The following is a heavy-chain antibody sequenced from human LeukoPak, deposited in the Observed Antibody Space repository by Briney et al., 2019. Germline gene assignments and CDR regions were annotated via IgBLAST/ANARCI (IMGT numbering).Heavy chain of an antibody. CDR1: GFSFSSYT. V-gene: IGHV3-21*01. CDR3: ARDGHFDF. CDR2: IRTNNYR. D-gene: IGHD3/OR15-3a*01. Sequence: GGSLRLSCAASGFSFSSYTMNWLRQAPGKGLEWVSSIRTNNYRYGAGSVKGRFTTSRDNAKNSLFLQMDSLRAEDTAVYYCARDGHFDFWGQGTLVTVSS. J-gene: IGHJ4*02.